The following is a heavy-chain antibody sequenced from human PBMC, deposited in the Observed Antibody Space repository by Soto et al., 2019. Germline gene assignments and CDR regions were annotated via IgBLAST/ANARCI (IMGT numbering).Heavy chain of an antibody. CDR1: GGTFSSDS. V-gene: IGHV1-69*13. Sequence: GASVKVSCKASGGTFSSDSFSWVRQAPGQGLEWMGGIIPMFDTPIYAQKFQDRVTIAADESTSTAYMQLSSLRSGDTAVYYCARSGGFDRDFTYWGQGSLVTVSS. CDR3: ARSGGFDRDFTY. D-gene: IGHD2-15*01. CDR2: IIPMFDTP. J-gene: IGHJ4*02.